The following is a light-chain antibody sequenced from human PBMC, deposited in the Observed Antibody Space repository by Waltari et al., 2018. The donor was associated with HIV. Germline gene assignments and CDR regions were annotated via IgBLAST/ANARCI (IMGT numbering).Light chain of an antibody. CDR1: SGDVGGYNF. CDR2: NVK. CDR3: CSYTSSGPRYVL. Sequence: QSALTQPASVSGSLGQSITISCTGTSGDVGGYNFVSWYQQHPGQAPKLIIYNVKRRPAGVSILFSGSRSSNTASLTISGLQAEDEADYFCCSYTSSGPRYVLFGGGTRLTVL. V-gene: IGLV2-14*03. J-gene: IGLJ2*01.